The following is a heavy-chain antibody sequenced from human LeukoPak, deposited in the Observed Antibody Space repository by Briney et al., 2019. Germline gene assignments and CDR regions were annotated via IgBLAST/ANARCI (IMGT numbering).Heavy chain of an antibody. CDR2: ISSSGSSM. D-gene: IGHD5-24*01. Sequence: GGTLRLSCAASGFTFSDYYMTWIRQAPGKGLEWASYISSSGSSMNYADSVKGRFTISRDNAKNSLYLQLNSLRAEDTAVYYCARDQLNFPYWGQGTLVIVSS. CDR1: GFTFSDYY. J-gene: IGHJ4*02. V-gene: IGHV3-11*01. CDR3: ARDQLNFPY.